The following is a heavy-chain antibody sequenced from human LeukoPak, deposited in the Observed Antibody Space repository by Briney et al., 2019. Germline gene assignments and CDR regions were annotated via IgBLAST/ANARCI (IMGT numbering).Heavy chain of an antibody. V-gene: IGHV4-30-2*01. J-gene: IGHJ4*02. CDR1: GGSISSGGYS. CDR3: ARVTSSYCGGDCYSTVFDY. CDR2: IYHSGST. D-gene: IGHD2-21*02. Sequence: PSQTLSLTCAVPGGSISSGGYSWSWIRQPPGKGLEWIGYIYHSGSTYYNPSLKSRVTISVDRSKNQFSLKLSSVTAADTAVYYCARVTSSYCGGDCYSTVFDYWGQGTLVTVSS.